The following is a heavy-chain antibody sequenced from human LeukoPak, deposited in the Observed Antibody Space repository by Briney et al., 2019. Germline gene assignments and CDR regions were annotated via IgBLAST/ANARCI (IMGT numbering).Heavy chain of an antibody. D-gene: IGHD3-10*01. CDR2: IIPIFDTA. Sequence: SVKVSCKASGGTFSIYAISWVPHAPGQGLEWMGGIIPIFDTANYAQKFQGRVTITADESTSTAYMELSSLRSEDTAVYYCARDKITMVRGVIPYGMDVWGKGTTVTVSS. CDR3: ARDKITMVRGVIPYGMDV. CDR1: GGTFSIYA. V-gene: IGHV1-69*01. J-gene: IGHJ6*04.